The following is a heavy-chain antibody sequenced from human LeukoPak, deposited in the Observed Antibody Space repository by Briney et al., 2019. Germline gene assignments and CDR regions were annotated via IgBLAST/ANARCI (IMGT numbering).Heavy chain of an antibody. Sequence: PSETLSLTCTVSGGSISNNFWSWIRQPPGRGLEWMGYIYYSGTNNYNPSLKSRLTISVDTSKNQFSLKLSSVTAADTAVYYCARGAPGSSHFDYWGQGTLVTVSS. J-gene: IGHJ4*02. CDR2: IYYSGTN. V-gene: IGHV4-59*01. CDR1: GGSISNNF. CDR3: ARGAPGSSHFDY.